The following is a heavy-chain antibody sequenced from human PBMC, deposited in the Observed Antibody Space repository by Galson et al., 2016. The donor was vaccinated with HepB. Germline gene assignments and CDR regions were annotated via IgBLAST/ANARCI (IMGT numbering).Heavy chain of an antibody. CDR3: ATGPGHIEVLTASEEYFQY. CDR2: ISRSGDST. CDR1: GFTFRNYG. J-gene: IGHJ1*01. D-gene: IGHD2-21*02. Sequence: SLRLSCAASGFTFRNYGMTWVRQAPGKGLEVVSSISRSGDSTDYADSVKGRFTISRDNSRNMVYLQMSSLRAEDTAVYYCATGPGHIEVLTASEEYFQYWGPGTLVTVSS. V-gene: IGHV3-23*01.